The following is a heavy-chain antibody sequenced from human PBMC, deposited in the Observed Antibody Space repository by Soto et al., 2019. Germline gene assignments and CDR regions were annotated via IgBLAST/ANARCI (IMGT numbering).Heavy chain of an antibody. J-gene: IGHJ4*02. V-gene: IGHV1-3*01. D-gene: IGHD3-9*01. CDR3: ARSETGYSRFDY. Sequence: QVQLVQSGAEVKKPGASVKVSCRASGYTFTGNAIHWVRQAPGQRLEWIGKIDPGNGNTKYSQNFQGRVTITRDTSASAAYMELNTLGSEDTSISYCARSETGYSRFDYWGQGTLVTVSS. CDR1: GYTFTGNA. CDR2: IDPGNGNT.